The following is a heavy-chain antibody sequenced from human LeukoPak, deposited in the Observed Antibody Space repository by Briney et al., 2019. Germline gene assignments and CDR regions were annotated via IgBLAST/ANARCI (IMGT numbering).Heavy chain of an antibody. CDR3: ARVYDFWSGYYKVQDGAFDI. CDR2: THHGGNT. J-gene: IGHJ3*02. Sequence: SETLSLTCAVSGGSISSINWWNWVRQPPGKGLEWIGETHHGGNTNYNPSLKSRLTISVDKSKNQFSLKLSSVTAADAAVYYCARVYDFWSGYYKVQDGAFDIWGQGTMVTVSS. D-gene: IGHD3-3*01. V-gene: IGHV4-4*02. CDR1: GGSISSINW.